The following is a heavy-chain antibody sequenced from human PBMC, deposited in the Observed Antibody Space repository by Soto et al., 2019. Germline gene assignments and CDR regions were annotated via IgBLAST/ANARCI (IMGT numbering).Heavy chain of an antibody. CDR2: IKPSNDDT. CDR1: GYTFNTYY. Sequence: GASVKVSCKPSGYTFNTYYMNWVRQAPGQGLEWMGLIKPSNDDTIYAQRFQGRVTMTRDTSTGTVYMELSSLTSEDTAVYYCATWRNYFDPWGQGTLVTVSS. D-gene: IGHD3-10*01. J-gene: IGHJ5*02. V-gene: IGHV1-46*02. CDR3: ATWRNYFDP.